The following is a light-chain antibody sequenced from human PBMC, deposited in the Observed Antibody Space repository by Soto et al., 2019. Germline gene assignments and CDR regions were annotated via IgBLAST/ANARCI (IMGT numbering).Light chain of an antibody. J-gene: IGKJ1*01. CDR2: WAS. V-gene: IGKV4-1*01. CDR3: QQYYSLPWT. Sequence: DIVMTQSPDSLAVSLGERATINCKSSQNVLYSSNNKNYLAWYQQKPGQSPKLLIYWASTRESGVPDRFSGSGSGTDFTLTISSLQAEDVAVYHCQQYYSLPWTFGQGTKVEIK. CDR1: QNVLYSSNNKNY.